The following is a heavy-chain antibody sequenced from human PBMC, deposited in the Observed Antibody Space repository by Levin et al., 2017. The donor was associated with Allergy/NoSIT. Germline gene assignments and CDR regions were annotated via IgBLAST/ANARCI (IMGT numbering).Heavy chain of an antibody. V-gene: IGHV1-2*02. Sequence: GESLKISCKASGYTFTGYYMHWVRQAPGQGLEWMGWINPNSGGTNYAQKFQGRVTMTRDTSISTAYMELSRLRSDDTAVYYCARELGRRAIPKTNWFDPWGQGTLVTVSS. CDR2: INPNSGGT. J-gene: IGHJ5*02. D-gene: IGHD1-26*01. CDR3: ARELGRRAIPKTNWFDP. CDR1: GYTFTGYY.